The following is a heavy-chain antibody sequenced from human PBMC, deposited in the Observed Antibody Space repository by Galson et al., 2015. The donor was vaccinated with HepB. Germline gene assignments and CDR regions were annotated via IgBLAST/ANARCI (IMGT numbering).Heavy chain of an antibody. V-gene: IGHV3-33*01. Sequence: SLRLSCAASGFTFSSYGMHWVRQAPGKGLEWVAVIWHDGSNKYYADSVKGRFTISRDNSKNTLYLQMNSLRAEDTAVYYCARDADIVVVPAENYYGMDVWGQGTTVTVSS. CDR2: IWHDGSNK. CDR3: ARDADIVVVPAENYYGMDV. CDR1: GFTFSSYG. D-gene: IGHD2-2*01. J-gene: IGHJ6*02.